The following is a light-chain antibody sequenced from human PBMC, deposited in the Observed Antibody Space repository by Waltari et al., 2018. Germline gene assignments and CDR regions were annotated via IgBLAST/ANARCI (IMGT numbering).Light chain of an antibody. CDR2: SAS. J-gene: IGKJ5*01. CDR1: QGISGY. V-gene: IGKV1-9*01. Sequence: IQLTQSPSSLSPSVGDRVTITCRASQGISGYLAWYQQKPGKAPKLLIYSASTLQSGVPSRCSGSGSGTDFTLTISSLQPEDFATYYCQQFKSYPITFGQGTRLDIK. CDR3: QQFKSYPIT.